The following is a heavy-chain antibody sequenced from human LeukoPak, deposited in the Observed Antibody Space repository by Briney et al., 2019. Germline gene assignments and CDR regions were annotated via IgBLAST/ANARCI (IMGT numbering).Heavy chain of an antibody. D-gene: IGHD1-14*01. CDR2: IAYDGSRA. V-gene: IGHV3-33*01. Sequence: GGSLRLSCAGSGFTFGGYGMHWFRQTPGKGLEWVAVIAYDGSRAFYADSVKGRFTISRDNSKNTISVQMDDLRAEDTAVYYCTRYNNDHFDYWGQGTLVTVSS. CDR3: TRYNNDHFDY. J-gene: IGHJ4*02. CDR1: GFTFGGYG.